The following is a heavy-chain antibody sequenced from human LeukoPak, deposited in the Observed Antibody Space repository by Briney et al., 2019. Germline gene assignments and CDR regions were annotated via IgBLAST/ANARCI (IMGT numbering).Heavy chain of an antibody. CDR3: ARVGCSSTSCYDY. V-gene: IGHV4-34*01. CDR1: GFSFGSYG. J-gene: IGHJ4*02. D-gene: IGHD2-2*01. Sequence: GSLRLSCAASGFSFGSYGMSWIRQPPGKGLEWIGEINHSGSTNYNPSLKSRVTISVDTSKNQFSLKLSSVTAADTAVYYCARVGCSSTSCYDYWGQGTLVTVSS. CDR2: INHSGST.